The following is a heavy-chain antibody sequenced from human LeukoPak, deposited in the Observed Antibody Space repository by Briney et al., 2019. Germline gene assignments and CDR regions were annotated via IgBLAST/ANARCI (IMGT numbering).Heavy chain of an antibody. V-gene: IGHV1-18*01. D-gene: IGHD2-15*01. CDR3: ARSRGYCGGGSCYFDY. CDR1: GYTFTSYA. Sequence: ASVKVSCKASGYTFTSYAISWVRQAPGHGLEWMGWISAYNGNTNYAQELQGRLTMTTDTSTSTAYMELRSLISDDAAVYYCARSRGYCGGGSCYFDYWGQRTLVTVSS. CDR2: ISAYNGNT. J-gene: IGHJ4*02.